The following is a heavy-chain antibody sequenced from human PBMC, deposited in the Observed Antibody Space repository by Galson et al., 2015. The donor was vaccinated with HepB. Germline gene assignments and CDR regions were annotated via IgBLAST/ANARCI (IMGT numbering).Heavy chain of an antibody. CDR2: FDPEDGET. V-gene: IGHV1-24*01. Sequence: SVKVSCKVSGYTLTELSMHWVRQAPGKGLEWMGGFDPEDGETIYSQKFQGRVTMTEDTSTDTAYMELSSLRSEDTAVYYCATDEGIAVAGPFDYWGQGTLVTVSS. CDR3: ATDEGIAVAGPFDY. CDR1: GYTLTELS. D-gene: IGHD6-19*01. J-gene: IGHJ4*02.